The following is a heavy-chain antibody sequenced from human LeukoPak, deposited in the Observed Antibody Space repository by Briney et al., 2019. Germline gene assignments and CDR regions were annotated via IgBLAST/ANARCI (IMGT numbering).Heavy chain of an antibody. CDR1: GGSISSSSYY. CDR2: IYYSGST. Sequence: PSETLSLTCTVSGGSISSSSYYWGWIRQPPGKGLEGIGSIYYSGSTYYNPSLKSRVTISVDTSKNQFSLKLSSVTAADTAVYYCARRNYGSPYYYYYGMDVWGQGTTVTVSS. D-gene: IGHD3-10*01. J-gene: IGHJ6*02. CDR3: ARRNYGSPYYYYYGMDV. V-gene: IGHV4-39*01.